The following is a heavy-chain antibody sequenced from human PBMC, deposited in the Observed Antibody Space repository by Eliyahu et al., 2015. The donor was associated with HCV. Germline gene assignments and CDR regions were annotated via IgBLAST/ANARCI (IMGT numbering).Heavy chain of an antibody. CDR2: FDPEDGET. V-gene: IGHV1-24*01. D-gene: IGHD4-23*01. CDR1: GYTLTELS. CDR3: ATDGLRWETQETPGRGAFDI. Sequence: QVQLVQSGAEVKKPGASVKVSCKVSGYTLTELSMPWVRQAPGKGLEWMGGFDPEDGETIYAQKFQGRVTMTEDTSTDTAYMELSSLRSEDTAVYYCATDGLRWETQETPGRGAFDIWGQGTMVHRLF. J-gene: IGHJ3*02.